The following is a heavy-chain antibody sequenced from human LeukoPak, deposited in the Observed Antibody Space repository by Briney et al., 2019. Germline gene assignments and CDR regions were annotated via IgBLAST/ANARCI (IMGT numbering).Heavy chain of an antibody. V-gene: IGHV4-39*01. CDR3: ARHEYSGSYYGLSWFDP. Sequence: SETLSLTCTVSGGSVSSSGYYWGWIRQPPGKGLEWIASIYYSGSTYYNPSLKSRVTISVDTSKNQLPLKLSSLTAADTAVYYCARHEYSGSYYGLSWFDPWGQGTLVTVSS. J-gene: IGHJ5*02. CDR2: IYYSGST. CDR1: GGSVSSSGYY. D-gene: IGHD1-26*01.